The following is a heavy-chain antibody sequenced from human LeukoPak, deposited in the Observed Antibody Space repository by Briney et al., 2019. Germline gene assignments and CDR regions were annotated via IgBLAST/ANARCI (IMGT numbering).Heavy chain of an antibody. D-gene: IGHD3-16*01. CDR2: IYYSGST. CDR3: ARAVITFGGAVAKGFDC. CDR1: GVSFSTYY. J-gene: IGHJ4*02. V-gene: IGHV4-59*01. Sequence: NPSETLSLTCTVSGVSFSTYYWSWLRQPPGKGLEWIGYIYYSGSTDYNPSLKSRVTMSLDTSKNQFSLNLSSLTAADTAVYYCARAVITFGGAVAKGFDCWGQGTLVTVSS.